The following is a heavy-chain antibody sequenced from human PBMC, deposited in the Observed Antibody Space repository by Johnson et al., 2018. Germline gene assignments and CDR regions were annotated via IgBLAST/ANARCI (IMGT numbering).Heavy chain of an antibody. CDR2: IYTGDSDT. D-gene: IGHD6-13*01. V-gene: IGHV5-51*03. Sequence: VRLGQSAAEVKEPGESLEIWCKGPGYSFTSYWIGWVRQMLGKGLEWMGSIYTGDSDTRYSPAFQGQVTIPAAKSISTAYLQWSSLKASDTAMYYWATATIAAAGTHHYYYMDVWGKGTTVTVSS. CDR1: GYSFTSYW. J-gene: IGHJ6*03. CDR3: ATATIAAAGTHHYYYMDV.